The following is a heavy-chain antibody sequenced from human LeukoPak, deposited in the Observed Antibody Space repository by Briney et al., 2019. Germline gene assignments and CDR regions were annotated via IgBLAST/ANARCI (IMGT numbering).Heavy chain of an antibody. CDR3: ARLGYSGYGPGYYYYYMDV. CDR2: IYTSGST. V-gene: IGHV4-4*09. CDR1: GGSISSYY. J-gene: IGHJ6*03. Sequence: KPSETLSLTCTVSGGSISSYYWSWIRQPPGKGLEWIGYIYTSGSTNYNPSLKSRVTISVDTSKNQFSLKLSSVTAADTAVYYCARLGYSGYGPGYYYYYMDVWGKRTTVTVSS. D-gene: IGHD5-12*01.